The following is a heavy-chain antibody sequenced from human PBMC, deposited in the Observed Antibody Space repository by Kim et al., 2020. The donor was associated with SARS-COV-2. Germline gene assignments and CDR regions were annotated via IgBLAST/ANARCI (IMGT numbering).Heavy chain of an antibody. CDR1: GFTFSSYW. J-gene: IGHJ3*02. CDR3: ARDGVTIVVAMGGAFDI. Sequence: GGSLRLSCAASGFTFSSYWMSWVRQAPGKGLEWVANIKQDGSEKYYVDSVKGRFTISRDNAKNSLYLQMNSLRAEDTAVYYCARDGVTIVVAMGGAFDIWGQGTMVTVSS. V-gene: IGHV3-7*03. D-gene: IGHD2-15*01. CDR2: IKQDGSEK.